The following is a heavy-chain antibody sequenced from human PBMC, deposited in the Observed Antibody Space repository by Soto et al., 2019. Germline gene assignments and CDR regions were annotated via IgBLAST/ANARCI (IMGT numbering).Heavy chain of an antibody. CDR3: SADHPHTAIGWPV. Sequence: SVKVSCKASGFDFGSFGIQFLRQTRGRGLEWIGWIVVASGRTNYARQFQGRVAFSRDMSSTTAYMDLYDLKSDDTAVYFCSADHPHTAIGWPVWGQGTTVTVYS. V-gene: IGHV1-58*02. CDR2: IVVASGRT. CDR1: GFDFGSFG. J-gene: IGHJ6*02.